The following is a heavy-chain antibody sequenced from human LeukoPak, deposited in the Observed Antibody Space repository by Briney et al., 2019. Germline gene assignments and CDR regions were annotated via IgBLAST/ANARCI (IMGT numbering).Heavy chain of an antibody. Sequence: GGSLRLSCAASGFTFDDYTMHWVRQAPGKGLEWVSLISWDGSSTYYADSVKGRFTISRDNSKNSLYLQMNSLRTEDTALYYCAKDMALGCSSTSCYYMDVWGKGTTVTVSS. CDR3: AKDMALGCSSTSCYYMDV. J-gene: IGHJ6*03. D-gene: IGHD2-2*01. CDR1: GFTFDDYT. CDR2: ISWDGSST. V-gene: IGHV3-43*01.